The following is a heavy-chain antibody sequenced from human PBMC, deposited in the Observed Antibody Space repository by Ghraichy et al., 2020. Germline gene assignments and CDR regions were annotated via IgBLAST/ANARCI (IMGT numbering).Heavy chain of an antibody. D-gene: IGHD1-26*01. J-gene: IGHJ6*02. CDR3: ARDLSVGLGMDV. Sequence: SVKVSCKASGGTFSSYAISWVRQAPGQGLKWMGGIIPIFGTANYAQKFQGRVTITADESTSTAYMELSSLRSEDTAVYYCARDLSVGLGMDVWGQGTTVTVSS. CDR1: GGTFSSYA. V-gene: IGHV1-69*13. CDR2: IIPIFGTA.